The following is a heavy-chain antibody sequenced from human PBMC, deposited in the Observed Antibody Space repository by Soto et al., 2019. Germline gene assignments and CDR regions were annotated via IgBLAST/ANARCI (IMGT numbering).Heavy chain of an antibody. Sequence: HPGGSLRLSCAASRFTFYSSAMSWVRQAPGKGLEWVSAISTTGGNTLYADSVKGRFTISRDNSKNTLYLQMNSLRAEDTAIYYCAKPSGGSYPESRVFDSWGQGTRVTVSS. V-gene: IGHV3-23*01. CDR2: ISTTGGNT. J-gene: IGHJ4*02. CDR1: RFTFYSSA. D-gene: IGHD1-26*01. CDR3: AKPSGGSYPESRVFDS.